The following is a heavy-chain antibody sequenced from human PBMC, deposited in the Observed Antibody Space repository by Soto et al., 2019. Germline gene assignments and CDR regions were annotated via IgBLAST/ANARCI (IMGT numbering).Heavy chain of an antibody. CDR2: IKEDGSEV. Sequence: TGGSLRLSCAVSGFNVMSYWMSWVRQAPGKGLEWVASIKEDGSEVYYLHSVRGRFSISRDSAGNALHLTMNYLSAEDTGVYFCARDIGFDYVNWGQGTLVTVSS. J-gene: IGHJ4*02. D-gene: IGHD3-16*01. CDR1: GFNVMSYW. V-gene: IGHV3-7*01. CDR3: ARDIGFDYVN.